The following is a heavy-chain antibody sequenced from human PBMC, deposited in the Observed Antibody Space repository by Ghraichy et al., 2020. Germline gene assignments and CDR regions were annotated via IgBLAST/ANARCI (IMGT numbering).Heavy chain of an antibody. CDR1: GFTFSNYA. D-gene: IGHD5/OR15-5a*01. CDR2: VSGSGDSI. J-gene: IGHJ4*02. CDR3: AKVLGAVRSTIPEFDY. V-gene: IGHV3-23*01. Sequence: GGSLRLSCAASGFTFSNYAMSWVRQAPGKGLEWVSAVSGSGDSIYYADSVKGRFTISRDNSKNTLYLQINSLRAEDTALYYCAKVLGAVRSTIPEFDYWGQGTLVTVSS.